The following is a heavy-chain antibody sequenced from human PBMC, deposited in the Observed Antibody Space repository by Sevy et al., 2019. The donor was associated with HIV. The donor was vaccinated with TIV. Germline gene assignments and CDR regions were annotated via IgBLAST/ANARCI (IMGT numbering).Heavy chain of an antibody. J-gene: IGHJ4*02. CDR1: GGSITSLY. CDR2: IYYNGHI. D-gene: IGHD1-26*01. Sequence: SETLSVTCTVSGGSITSLYWNWIRQPPGKGLEWIANIYYNGHINYNPSLKSRVPLSLDTSKNQFSLRLSSVTAADTAMYYCAGENAWGRGYSWGQGTLVTLSS. V-gene: IGHV4-59*08. CDR3: AGENAWGRGYS.